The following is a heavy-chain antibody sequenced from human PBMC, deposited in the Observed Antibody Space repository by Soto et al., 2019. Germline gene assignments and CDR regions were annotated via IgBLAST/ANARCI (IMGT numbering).Heavy chain of an antibody. CDR3: AKNQGGDFWSRSPAGPPPGCVDV. CDR1: GFTFSSYA. V-gene: IGHV3-23*01. J-gene: IGHJ6*02. D-gene: IGHD3-3*01. CDR2: ISGSGGST. Sequence: QAGGSLRLSCAASGFTFSSYAMSWVRQAPGKGLEWVSAISGSGGSTYYADSVKGRFTISRDNSKNTLYLQMNSLRAEDTAVYYCAKNQGGDFWSRSPAGPPPGCVDVWGQGTTVTVSS.